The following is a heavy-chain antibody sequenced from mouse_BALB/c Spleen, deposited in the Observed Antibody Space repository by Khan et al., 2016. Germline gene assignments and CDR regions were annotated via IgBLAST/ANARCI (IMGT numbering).Heavy chain of an antibody. CDR2: IFPGDGST. V-gene: IGHV1-85*01. CDR3: ARLYGSTYWYFDV. Sequence: VQLQESGAELVKPGASVKLSCKASGYTFTSYDINWVRQRPEQGLKWIGWIFPGDGSTKYNEKFKGKATLTTDKSSSTAYMQLSRLTSEDSAVYFCARLYGSTYWYFDVWGAGTTVTVSS. CDR1: GYTFTSYD. D-gene: IGHD1-1*01. J-gene: IGHJ1*01.